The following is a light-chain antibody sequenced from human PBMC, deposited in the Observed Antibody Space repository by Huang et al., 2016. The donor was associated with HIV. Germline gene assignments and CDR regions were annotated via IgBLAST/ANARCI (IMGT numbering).Light chain of an antibody. V-gene: IGKV3-20*01. Sequence: EIVLTQSPGTLSLSPGERATLSCRASQSVTTNYLAWYQVKPGQAPRLLIYGSSNRATGIPDRFRGRGSGTDFTLTISRLEPEDFAVFYCQQYGTSPITFGQGTRLEIK. CDR3: QQYGTSPIT. CDR2: GSS. CDR1: QSVTTNY. J-gene: IGKJ5*01.